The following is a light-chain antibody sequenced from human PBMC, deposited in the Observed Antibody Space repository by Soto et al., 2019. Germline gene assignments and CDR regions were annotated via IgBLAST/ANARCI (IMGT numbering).Light chain of an antibody. J-gene: IGKJ1*01. CDR1: QGISGW. Sequence: DIEVTQTPSTLSASVGDRVTITCRASQGISGWLAWYQQKAGKAPRLLIFDASSLMSGVPSRFSGSGYGTEFTLTINRLQPDDSATYYCQQYASFSGWTFGQGTKVDNK. V-gene: IGKV1-5*01. CDR2: DAS. CDR3: QQYASFSGWT.